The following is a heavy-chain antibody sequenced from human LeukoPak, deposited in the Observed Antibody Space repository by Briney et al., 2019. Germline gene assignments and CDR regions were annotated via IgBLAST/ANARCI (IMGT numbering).Heavy chain of an antibody. Sequence: ASVKVSCKASGYTFTSYGISWVRQAPGQGLEWMGWISAYNGNTNYAQKFQGRVTMTRDTSISTAYMELSRLRSDDTAVYYCASPSSRGGSQAAGYWGQGTLVTVSS. CDR2: ISAYNGNT. J-gene: IGHJ4*02. CDR3: ASPSSRGGSQAAGY. V-gene: IGHV1-18*01. D-gene: IGHD2-15*01. CDR1: GYTFTSYG.